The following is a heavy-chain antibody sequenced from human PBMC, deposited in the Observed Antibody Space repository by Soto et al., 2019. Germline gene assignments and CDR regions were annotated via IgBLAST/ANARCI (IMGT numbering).Heavy chain of an antibody. CDR1: GGSFSGYY. Sequence: PSETLSLTCAVYGGSFSGYYWSWIRQPPGKGLEWIGEINHSGSTNYNPSLKSRVTISVDTSKNQFSLRLSSVTAADTAVYHCARGGIAVAGFDYWGQGTLVT. D-gene: IGHD6-19*01. CDR3: ARGGIAVAGFDY. J-gene: IGHJ5*01. V-gene: IGHV4-34*01. CDR2: INHSGST.